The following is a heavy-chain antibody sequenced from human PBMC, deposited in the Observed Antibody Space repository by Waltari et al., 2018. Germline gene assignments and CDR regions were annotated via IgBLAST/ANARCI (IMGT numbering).Heavy chain of an antibody. CDR2: ISSSSSYI. Sequence: EVQLVESGGGLVKPGGYLRLSCAASGFPFSSYSMNWVRQAPGKGLEWVSSISSSSSYIYYADSVKGRFTISRDNAKNSLYLQMNSLRAEDTAVYYCGATVVTDAFDIWGQGTMVTVSS. J-gene: IGHJ3*02. CDR1: GFPFSSYS. D-gene: IGHD4-17*01. CDR3: GATVVTDAFDI. V-gene: IGHV3-21*01.